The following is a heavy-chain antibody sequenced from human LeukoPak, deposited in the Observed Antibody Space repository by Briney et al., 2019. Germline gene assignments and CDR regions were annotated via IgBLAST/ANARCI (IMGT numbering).Heavy chain of an antibody. D-gene: IGHD2-2*01. CDR3: ARGYLPAASIRRDAFDI. J-gene: IGHJ3*02. Sequence: GASVKVSCKASGYTFTSYYMHWVRQAPGQGLEWMGGIIPIFGTANYAQKFQGRVTITADESTSTAYMELSSLRSEDTAVYYCARGYLPAASIRRDAFDIWGQGTMVTVSS. CDR1: GYTFTSYY. V-gene: IGHV1-69*13. CDR2: IIPIFGTA.